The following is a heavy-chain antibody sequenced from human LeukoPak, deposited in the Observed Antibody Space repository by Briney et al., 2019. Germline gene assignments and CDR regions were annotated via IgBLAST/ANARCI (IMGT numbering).Heavy chain of an antibody. CDR2: INPSGGST. D-gene: IGHD2-2*01. V-gene: IGHV1-46*01. CDR1: GYTFTSYY. Sequence: ASVKVSCKASGYTFTSYYKHWVRQAPGQGLEWMGIINPSGGSTSYAQKFQGRVTMTRDTSTSTVYMELSSLRSEDTAVYYCARDHIVVVPAAMENYYYYGMDVWGKGTTVTVSS. CDR3: ARDHIVVVPAAMENYYYYGMDV. J-gene: IGHJ6*04.